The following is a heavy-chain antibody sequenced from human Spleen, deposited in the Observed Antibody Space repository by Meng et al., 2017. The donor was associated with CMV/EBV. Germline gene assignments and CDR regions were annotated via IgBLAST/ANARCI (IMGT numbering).Heavy chain of an antibody. D-gene: IGHD4-11*01. CDR2: IYPGDSDT. CDR3: ARGGGRYSNYGWFDP. CDR1: GYSVTSYW. Sequence: SGYSVTSYWIGWVRQMPGKGLEWMGIIYPGDSDTRYSPSFQGQVTISADKSISTAYLQWSSLKASDTAMYYCARGGGRYSNYGWFDPWGQGTLVTVSS. V-gene: IGHV5-51*01. J-gene: IGHJ5*02.